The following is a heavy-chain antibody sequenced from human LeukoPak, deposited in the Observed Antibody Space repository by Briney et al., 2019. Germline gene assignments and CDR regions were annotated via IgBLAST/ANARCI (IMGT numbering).Heavy chain of an antibody. D-gene: IGHD4-17*01. J-gene: IGHJ4*02. Sequence: GGSLRLSCAASGFSFSVYWMHWVRHAPGKGPVWVSRIKTDGSITDYADSVKGRFTISRDNAKNTLYLQMNSLRAEDTAVYYCARRTTALYYFDYWGQGTLVTVSS. V-gene: IGHV3-74*01. CDR2: IKTDGSIT. CDR1: GFSFSVYW. CDR3: ARRTTALYYFDY.